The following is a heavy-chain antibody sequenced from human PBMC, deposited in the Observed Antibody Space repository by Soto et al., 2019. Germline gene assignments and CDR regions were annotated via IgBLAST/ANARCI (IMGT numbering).Heavy chain of an antibody. V-gene: IGHV4-4*07. CDR3: AREERGTFYADY. CDR2: IYTSGVT. CDR1: GGSISTYW. D-gene: IGHD3-16*01. Sequence: QVQVQESGPGLVKPSETLSLTCTVSGGSISTYWWSWIRQSAGKGLEWIGRIYTSGVTNYNPSLKSRVTMSVDTSKNQFSLHLSSVTAADTAMYYCAREERGTFYADYWGQGTLVTVSS. J-gene: IGHJ4*02.